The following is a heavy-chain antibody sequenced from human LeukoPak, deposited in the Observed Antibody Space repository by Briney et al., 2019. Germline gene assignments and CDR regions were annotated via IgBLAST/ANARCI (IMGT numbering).Heavy chain of an antibody. D-gene: IGHD6-13*01. CDR3: ARGDSSSWFSTGFGP. CDR2: INPNSGVT. CDR1: RYTLTVYY. J-gene: IGHJ5*02. V-gene: IGHV1-2*02. Sequence: ASVKVSSKASRYTLTVYYTRSGPPAPGEGLEWMGWINPNSGVTNYTQKFQGRVTMTRDTSISTAYIELSRLRSDDTAVYYCARGDSSSWFSTGFGPWGQGTLVTVSS.